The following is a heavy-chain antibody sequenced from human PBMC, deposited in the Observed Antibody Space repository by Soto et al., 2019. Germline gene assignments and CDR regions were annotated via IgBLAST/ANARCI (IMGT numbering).Heavy chain of an antibody. D-gene: IGHD1-26*01. CDR1: GFTFSSYA. J-gene: IGHJ1*01. V-gene: IGHV3-23*01. Sequence: EVQLLESGGGLVQPGGSLSLSCAASGFTFSSYAMSWVRQAPGKGLEWVSAVSGSGGSTYYADSVKGRVTISRDNSKNTLYLQMNSLRAEDTAVYYCAKDPGGSYSYFQHWGQGTLVTVSS. CDR2: VSGSGGST. CDR3: AKDPGGSYSYFQH.